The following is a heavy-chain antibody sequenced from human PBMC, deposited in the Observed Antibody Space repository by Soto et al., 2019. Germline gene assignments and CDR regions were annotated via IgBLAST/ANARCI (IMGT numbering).Heavy chain of an antibody. D-gene: IGHD4-17*01. CDR1: GFTFCSYA. CDR2: ISGSGGST. J-gene: IGHJ4*02. Sequence: EVQLLESGGGLVQPGGSLRLSCAASGFTFCSYAMSWVRQAPGKGLEWVSAISGSGGSTYYADSVKGRFTISRDNSKNKLYLQMNSLRAEDTAVYYCARPRSGDPYYFDYWGQGTLVTVSS. V-gene: IGHV3-23*01. CDR3: ARPRSGDPYYFDY.